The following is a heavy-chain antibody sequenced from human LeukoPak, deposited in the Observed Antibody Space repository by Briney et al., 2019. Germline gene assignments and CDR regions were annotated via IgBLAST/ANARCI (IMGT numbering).Heavy chain of an antibody. CDR2: LKQDGSEK. J-gene: IGHJ4*02. CDR1: GFTFSSYW. D-gene: IGHD3-10*01. CDR3: ARDKASGATLFDY. Sequence: GGSLRLSCAASGFTFSSYWMSWVRQAPGKGLEWVANLKQDGSEKYYVDSVKGRFTISRDNAKNSLYLQMNSLRAEDTAVYYCARDKASGATLFDYWGQGTLVTVSS. V-gene: IGHV3-7*01.